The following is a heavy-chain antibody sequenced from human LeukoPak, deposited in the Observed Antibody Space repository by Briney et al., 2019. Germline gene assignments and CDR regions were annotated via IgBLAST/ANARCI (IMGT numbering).Heavy chain of an antibody. D-gene: IGHD6-19*01. V-gene: IGHV4-4*07. CDR2: IYTSGAT. J-gene: IGHJ4*02. CDR1: GGSFSTYY. CDR3: ARDSYSYSSGWYFFDY. Sequence: PSEALSLTCTVSGGSFSTYYWSWIRQPAGKGLEWIGHIYTSGATNYNPSLKSRVTMSIDTPKNQFSLKLSSVTAADTAVYYCARDSYSYSSGWYFFDYWGQGTLVTVSS.